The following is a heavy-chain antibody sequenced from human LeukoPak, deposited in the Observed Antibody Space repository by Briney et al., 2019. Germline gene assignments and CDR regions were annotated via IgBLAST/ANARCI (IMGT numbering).Heavy chain of an antibody. CDR3: ARLGGSYYTY. V-gene: IGHV3-7*01. Sequence: GGSLRLSCVASGFAFSSYWMTWVRQAPGKGLEWVANIKQDGGEEYYVDSVKGRFTLSRDNAKNSLFLQMNSLRVEDTAVYYCARLGGSYYTYWGQGTLVTVSS. J-gene: IGHJ4*02. CDR2: IKQDGGEE. D-gene: IGHD1-26*01. CDR1: GFAFSSYW.